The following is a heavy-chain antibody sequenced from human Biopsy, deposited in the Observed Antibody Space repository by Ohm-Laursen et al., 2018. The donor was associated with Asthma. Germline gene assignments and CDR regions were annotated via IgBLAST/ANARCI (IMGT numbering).Heavy chain of an antibody. V-gene: IGHV3-30*03. J-gene: IGHJ3*02. CDR2: ISSDGHNK. CDR1: GFVFSQSG. CDR3: ARESGQDSGGTGAFDR. D-gene: IGHD4-23*01. Sequence: RSPRLSCAASGFVFSQSGMHWVRQAPGKGLEWVALISSDGHNKYYKDSVKGRFTISRDNSKLRLYLEINSLRVEDSAVYYCARESGQDSGGTGAFDRWGQGIMVAVSS.